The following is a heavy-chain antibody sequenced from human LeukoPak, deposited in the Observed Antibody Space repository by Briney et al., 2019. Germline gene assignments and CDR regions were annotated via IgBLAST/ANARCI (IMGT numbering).Heavy chain of an antibody. CDR2: IDSDGSST. V-gene: IGHV3-74*01. CDR3: ARPPYSSGSFDL. J-gene: IGHJ2*01. D-gene: IGHD6-19*01. CDR1: GFTFSSYW. Sequence: GGSLRLSCAASGFTFSSYWMHWVRQAPGKGLVWVSRIDSDGSSTTYADSVKGRFTIPRDNAKNTLYLQMNSLRAEDTAVYYCARPPYSSGSFDLWGRGTLVTVSS.